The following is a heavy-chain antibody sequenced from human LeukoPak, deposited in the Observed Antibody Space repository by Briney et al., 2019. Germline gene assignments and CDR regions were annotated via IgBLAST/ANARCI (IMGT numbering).Heavy chain of an antibody. CDR3: ARADPLVIAQPPYFQH. J-gene: IGHJ1*01. CDR2: IYYSGSP. CDR1: GGSISSGDYY. D-gene: IGHD2-21*01. V-gene: IGHV4-30-4*08. Sequence: SETLSLTCTVSGGSISSGDYYWSWIRQPPGKGLEWIGYIYYSGSPYYNPSLKSRVTISVDTSKNQFSLKLSSVTAADTAVYYCARADPLVIAQPPYFQHWGQGTLVTVSS.